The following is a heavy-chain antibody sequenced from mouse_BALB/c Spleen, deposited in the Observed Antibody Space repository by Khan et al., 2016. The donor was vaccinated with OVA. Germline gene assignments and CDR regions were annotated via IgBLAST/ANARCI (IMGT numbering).Heavy chain of an antibody. V-gene: IGHV2-9*02. Sequence: QVQLKESGPGLVAPSQSLSITCNVSGFSLSNYGIHWVRQPPGKGLEWMGVIWTGGITNYNSALMSRLIISKDNYKSQVFLKMNRLQTDDTAIYYCSRSYDYDVEGFAYWGQVTLVTVST. CDR1: GFSLSNYG. J-gene: IGHJ3*01. CDR2: IWTGGIT. CDR3: SRSYDYDVEGFAY. D-gene: IGHD2-4*01.